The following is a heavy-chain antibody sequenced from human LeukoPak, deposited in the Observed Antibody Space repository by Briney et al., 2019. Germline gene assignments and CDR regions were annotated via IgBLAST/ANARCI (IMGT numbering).Heavy chain of an antibody. CDR2: ISYDGSNK. Sequence: GGSLKLSCAASGFTFSSYGMHWVRQAPGKGLEWVAVISYDGSNKYYADSVKGRFTISRDNSKNTLYLQMNSLRAEDTAVYYCAKDLARSAYCSGGSCKAAYGMDVWGQGTTVTVSS. CDR1: GFTFSSYG. V-gene: IGHV3-30*18. CDR3: AKDLARSAYCSGGSCKAAYGMDV. D-gene: IGHD2-15*01. J-gene: IGHJ6*02.